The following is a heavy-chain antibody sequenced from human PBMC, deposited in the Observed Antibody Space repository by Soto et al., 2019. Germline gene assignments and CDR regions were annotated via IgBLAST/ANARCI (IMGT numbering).Heavy chain of an antibody. CDR3: ARVGGQYCSSPSCSYFSGMDV. Sequence: ASVKVSCKASGYTFTGHYIHWVRQAPGQGLEWMGWINPNSGGTNYAQNFQGRVTMTRDTSISTAYMELSRLRSDDTAVYFCARVGGQYCSSPSCSYFSGMDVWGQWTTVPVSS. D-gene: IGHD2-2*01. CDR2: INPNSGGT. CDR1: GYTFTGHY. V-gene: IGHV1-2*02. J-gene: IGHJ6*02.